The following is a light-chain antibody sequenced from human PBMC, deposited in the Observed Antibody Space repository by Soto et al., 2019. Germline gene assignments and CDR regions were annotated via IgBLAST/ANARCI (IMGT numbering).Light chain of an antibody. CDR3: SSYTNSFTYV. J-gene: IGLJ1*01. V-gene: IGLV2-14*01. Sequence: QSALTQPASVSGSPGQSIAISCTGSSSDVGSYNYVSRYQQHPGKAPKLMIYDVSKRPSGVSNRFSGSKSDNTASLTISGLQAEDEADYHCSSYTNSFTYVFGTGNKVTVL. CDR2: DVS. CDR1: SSDVGSYNY.